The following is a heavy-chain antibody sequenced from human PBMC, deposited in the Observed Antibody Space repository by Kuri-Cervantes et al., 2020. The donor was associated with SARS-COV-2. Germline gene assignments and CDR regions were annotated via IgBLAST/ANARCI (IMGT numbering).Heavy chain of an antibody. Sequence: LSLTCAASGFNFSRTDMHWVRQAPGKGLEWVSYISSSSSTIYYADSVKGRFTISRDNAKNSLYLQMNSLRAEDTAVYYCARDPYCSSTSCYTGYYYYGMDVWGQGTTVTVSS. CDR1: GFNFSRTD. CDR3: ARDPYCSSTSCYTGYYYYGMDV. J-gene: IGHJ6*02. CDR2: ISSSSSTI. V-gene: IGHV3-48*01. D-gene: IGHD2-2*02.